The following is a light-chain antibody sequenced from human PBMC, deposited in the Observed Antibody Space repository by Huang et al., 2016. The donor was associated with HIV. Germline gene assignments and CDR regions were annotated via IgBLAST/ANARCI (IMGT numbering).Light chain of an antibody. CDR2: DAS. V-gene: IGKV3-11*01. Sequence: EIVLTQSQATLSLSPGERATLSCRASQLISNYLGWYQQKPGQSTRLLIYDASNRATGIPSRFSGSGSGTDFTLTISSLEPEDFAIYYCQQRSNWPPLTFGGGTKVEIK. CDR1: QLISNY. J-gene: IGKJ4*01. CDR3: QQRSNWPPLT.